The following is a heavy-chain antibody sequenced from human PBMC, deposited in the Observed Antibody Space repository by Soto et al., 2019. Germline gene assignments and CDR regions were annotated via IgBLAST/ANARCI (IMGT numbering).Heavy chain of an antibody. Sequence: PGGSLRLSCAASGFTFSSYWIHWVRQAPGKGLVWVSRINSDGSSTSYADSVKGRFTISRDNAKNTLYLQMNSLRAEDTAVYYCARGRTEWLLRQHLFDYWGQGTLVTVLL. D-gene: IGHD3-3*01. CDR1: GFTFSSYW. CDR3: ARGRTEWLLRQHLFDY. CDR2: INSDGSST. V-gene: IGHV3-74*01. J-gene: IGHJ4*02.